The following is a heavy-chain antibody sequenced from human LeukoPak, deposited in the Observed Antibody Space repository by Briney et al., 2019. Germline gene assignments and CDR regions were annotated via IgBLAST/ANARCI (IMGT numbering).Heavy chain of an antibody. D-gene: IGHD3-16*02. CDR1: VYTFTDYA. V-gene: IGHV7-4-1*02. Sequence: ASVSVSCKASVYTFTDYAMNWVRQAPGQGLEWRGWIHPNTGNPTYSQGFTGRFVFSLDTSVGTTYLQISSLKAEATAVYYCARAYQSLGGLSLPDHWGQGTLVTVSS. J-gene: IGHJ5*02. CDR2: IHPNTGNP. CDR3: ARAYQSLGGLSLPDH.